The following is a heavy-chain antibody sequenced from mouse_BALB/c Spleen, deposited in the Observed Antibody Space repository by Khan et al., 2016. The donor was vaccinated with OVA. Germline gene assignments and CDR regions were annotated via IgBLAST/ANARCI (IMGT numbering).Heavy chain of an antibody. CDR2: ISSGGSDT. CDR1: GFTFSSYA. J-gene: IGHJ4*01. V-gene: IGHV5-9-3*01. Sequence: EVQLQESGGGLVKPGGSLKLSCAASGFTFSSYAMSWVRQTPEKRLEWVATISSGGSDTYYPDSVKGRFTISRDNANNTLYLQMSSLRSEDTAMYYCARLYAMDYWGQGTPVTVSS. CDR3: ARLYAMDY.